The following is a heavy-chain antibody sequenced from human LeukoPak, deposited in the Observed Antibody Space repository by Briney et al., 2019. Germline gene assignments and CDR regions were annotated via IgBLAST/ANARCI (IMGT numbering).Heavy chain of an antibody. CDR1: GFTFSNYA. CDR2: ISYDGSNK. D-gene: IGHD6-25*01. V-gene: IGHV3-30-3*01. Sequence: GGSLRLSCAASGFTFSNYAMHWVRQAPGKGLEWVAVISYDGSNKYYADSVKGRFTISRDNPKNTLYLQMNSLRAEDTAVYYCARSGPGQGFDYWGQGTLVTVSS. CDR3: ARSGPGQGFDY. J-gene: IGHJ4*02.